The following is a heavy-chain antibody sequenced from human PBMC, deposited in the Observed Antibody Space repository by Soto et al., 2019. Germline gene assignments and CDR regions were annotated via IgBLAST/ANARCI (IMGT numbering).Heavy chain of an antibody. V-gene: IGHV2-5*02. D-gene: IGHD3-16*01. J-gene: IGHJ3*01. CDR2: IYWDDDK. CDR3: AHIMITFGGVSALDAFDF. Sequence: SCPTLVNPTQTLTLTCSFSGFSLTTSRVGXGWIRQPPGEALEWLAIIYWDDDKRYSPSLQSRLAITKDTSKNQVVLAMTNLDPVDTGTYYCAHIMITFGGVSALDAFDFWGPGTMVTVS. CDR1: GFSLTTSRVG.